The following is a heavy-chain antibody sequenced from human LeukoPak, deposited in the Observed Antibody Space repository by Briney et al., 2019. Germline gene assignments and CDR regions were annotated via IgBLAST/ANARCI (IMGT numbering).Heavy chain of an antibody. CDR3: ASADCSGGSCYSNY. CDR2: IIPIFGTA. V-gene: IGHV1-69*01. Sequence: GSSVKVSCKASGGTFSSYAISWVRQAPGQGLEWMGGIIPIFGTANYAQKFQGRVTITADESTSTAYMELSSLRSEDTAVYYCASADCSGGSCYSNYWGQGTLVTVSS. J-gene: IGHJ4*02. D-gene: IGHD2-15*01. CDR1: GGTFSSYA.